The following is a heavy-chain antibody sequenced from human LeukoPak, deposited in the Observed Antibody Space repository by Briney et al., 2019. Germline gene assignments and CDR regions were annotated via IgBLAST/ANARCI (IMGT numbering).Heavy chain of an antibody. V-gene: IGHV3-30*02. CDR1: GFPFSSFV. CDR2: IRSDGSDR. Sequence: PGGSLRLSCAASGFPFSSFVMHWVRQAPGKGLGWVAIIRSDGSDRYYADSVKGRFTISRDNSKNTLYLQMNSLRAEDTAVYYCAPGGPGYYFDYWGQGTLVTVSS. J-gene: IGHJ4*02. D-gene: IGHD3-10*01. CDR3: APGGPGYYFDY.